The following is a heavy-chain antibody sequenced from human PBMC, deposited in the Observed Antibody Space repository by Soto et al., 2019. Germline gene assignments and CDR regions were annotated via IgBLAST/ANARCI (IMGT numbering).Heavy chain of an antibody. D-gene: IGHD5-12*01. CDR3: AGADIGTTVTPG. V-gene: IGHV1-18*01. CDR1: GYTFTSYG. Sequence: QVQLVQSGAEVKKPGASVKVSCKASGYTFTSYGISWVRQAPGQGLEGMGWISAYNGNTNYAQKPQGRVTMTTDTSTSTAYMELRSLRSDDTAVYFCAGADIGTTVTPGWAEGTLVTVSS. CDR2: ISAYNGNT. J-gene: IGHJ4*02.